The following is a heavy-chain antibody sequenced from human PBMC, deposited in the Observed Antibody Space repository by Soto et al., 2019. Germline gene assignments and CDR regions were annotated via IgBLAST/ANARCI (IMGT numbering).Heavy chain of an antibody. CDR1: GYSFTRYW. V-gene: IGHV5-51*01. CDR2: IYPGDSDT. CDR3: ARHFCSGGSCYNGMDV. J-gene: IGHJ6*02. Sequence: ESLKISCTGSGYSFTRYWIAWVRQMPGKGLEWMGIIYPGDSDTRYSPSFQGQVTISADKSISTAYLQWSSLKASDTAMYYCARHFCSGGSCYNGMDVWGQGTTVTVSS. D-gene: IGHD2-15*01.